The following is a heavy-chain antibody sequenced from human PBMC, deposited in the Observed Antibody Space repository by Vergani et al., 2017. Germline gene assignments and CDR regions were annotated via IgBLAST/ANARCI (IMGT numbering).Heavy chain of an antibody. Sequence: EVQLVESGGGLVQPGGSLRLSCAASGFTFSSYEMNWVRQAPGKGLEWVSVIYSGGSTYYADSVKGRFAISRDNSKNTLYLQMNSLRAEDTAVYYCARGDXLLWFGELYMGKAEYFQHWGQGTLVTVSS. CDR1: GFTFSSYE. V-gene: IGHV3-66*01. CDR3: ARGDXLLWFGELYMGKAEYFQH. CDR2: IYSGGST. D-gene: IGHD3-10*01. J-gene: IGHJ1*01.